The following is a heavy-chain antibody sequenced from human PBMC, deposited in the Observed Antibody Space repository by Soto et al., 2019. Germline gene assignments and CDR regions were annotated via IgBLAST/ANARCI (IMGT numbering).Heavy chain of an antibody. CDR2: IYHTGST. D-gene: IGHD2-21*01. Sequence: QVQLQESGPGLVKPSQTLSLTCTVSGDSISRGGYYYNWIRHLPGKGLEWIGYIYHTGSTNYNPSLKNRVTISVDTAKIQLSLELRSVTAADTAVYYDVIDGASGLRLGRFESWGQR. J-gene: IGHJ5*01. V-gene: IGHV4-31*03. CDR3: VIDGASGLRLGRFES. CDR1: GDSISRGGYY.